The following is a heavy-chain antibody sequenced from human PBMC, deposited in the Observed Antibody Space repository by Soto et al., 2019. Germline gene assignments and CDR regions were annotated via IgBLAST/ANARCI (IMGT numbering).Heavy chain of an antibody. V-gene: IGHV1-69*08. Sequence: QVQLVQSGAEVKKPGSSVKVSCKASGATFSSYTISWVRQAPGQGLEWMGRIIPILGIANYAQKFQGRVTITADKSTSKAYMELRSMGSAATAVNCCARETPFRWERLHWGQRTLVTVSS. J-gene: IGHJ4*02. D-gene: IGHD1-26*01. CDR1: GATFSSYT. CDR2: IIPILGIA. CDR3: ARETPFRWERLH.